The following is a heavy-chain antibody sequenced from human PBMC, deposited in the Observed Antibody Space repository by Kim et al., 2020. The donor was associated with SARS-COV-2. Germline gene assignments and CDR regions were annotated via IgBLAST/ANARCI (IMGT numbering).Heavy chain of an antibody. D-gene: IGHD2-8*02. CDR1: GGSISSYY. CDR2: IYYSGST. CDR3: ARDEVVAGGGGFDY. Sequence: SETLSLTCTVSGGSISSYYWSWIRQPPGKGLEWIGYIYYSGSTNYNPSLKSRVTISVDTSKNQFSLKLSSVTAADTAVYYCARDEVVAGGGGFDYWGQGTLVTVSS. V-gene: IGHV4-59*01. J-gene: IGHJ4*02.